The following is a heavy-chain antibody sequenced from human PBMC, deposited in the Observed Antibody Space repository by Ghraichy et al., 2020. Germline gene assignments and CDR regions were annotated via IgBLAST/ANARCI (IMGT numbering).Heavy chain of an antibody. CDR2: ISGSGGST. V-gene: IGHV3-23*01. Sequence: GGSLRLSCAASGFTFSSYAMSWVRQAPGKGLEWVSAISGSGGSTYYADSVKGRFTISRDNSKNTLYLQMNSLRAEDTAVYYCAKDRLYCSGGSCYSSGWFDPWGQGTLVTVSS. CDR1: GFTFSSYA. D-gene: IGHD2-15*01. CDR3: AKDRLYCSGGSCYSSGWFDP. J-gene: IGHJ5*02.